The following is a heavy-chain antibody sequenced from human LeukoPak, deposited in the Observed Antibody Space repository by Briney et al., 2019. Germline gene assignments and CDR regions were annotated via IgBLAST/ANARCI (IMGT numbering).Heavy chain of an antibody. CDR3: ARRVDTSMDH. CDR2: VNTDGSST. J-gene: IGHJ4*02. Sequence: GGSLRLSCATSGFTFSNYRMHWVRQAPGKGLEWVSHVNTDGSSTNYADSVKGRFTISRDNAKNTMYLQMNSLRAEDTAVYYCARRVDTSMDHWGQGTLVTVSS. D-gene: IGHD5-18*01. CDR1: GFTFSNYR. V-gene: IGHV3-74*01.